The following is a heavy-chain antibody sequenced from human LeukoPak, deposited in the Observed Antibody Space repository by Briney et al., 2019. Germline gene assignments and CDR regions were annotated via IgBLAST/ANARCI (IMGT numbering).Heavy chain of an antibody. CDR2: IYHSGST. Sequence: SETLSLTCAVSGYSISSGYYWGWIRQPPGKGLEWIGSIYHSGSTNYNPSLKSRVTISVDTSKNQFSLKLSSVTAADTAVYYCARDSSGWPFDYWGQGSLVTVSS. CDR3: ARDSSGWPFDY. CDR1: GYSISSGYY. D-gene: IGHD6-19*01. V-gene: IGHV4-38-2*02. J-gene: IGHJ4*02.